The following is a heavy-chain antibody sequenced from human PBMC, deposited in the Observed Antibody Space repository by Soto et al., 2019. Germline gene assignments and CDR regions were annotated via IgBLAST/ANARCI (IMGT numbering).Heavy chain of an antibody. J-gene: IGHJ4*02. CDR1: GGSISGYY. V-gene: IGHV4-59*08. CDR2: IYYGGST. Sequence: PSETLSLTCTVSGGSISGYYWSWIRQPPGKGLEWIGSIYYGGSTNYNPSLKSRVTISVDTSKSQFSLKLSSLTAADTAVYYCTRKYCSTTRCYQYFDYWGQGTLVTVS. D-gene: IGHD2-2*01. CDR3: TRKYCSTTRCYQYFDY.